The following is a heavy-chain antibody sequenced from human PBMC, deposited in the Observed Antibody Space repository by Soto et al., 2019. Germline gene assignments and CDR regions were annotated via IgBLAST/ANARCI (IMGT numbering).Heavy chain of an antibody. D-gene: IGHD5-18*01. J-gene: IGHJ4*02. V-gene: IGHV4-59*01. CDR3: ARGAADTAMVDS. CDR2: IFYSGST. CDR1: GGSIRRYY. Sequence: LSLTCTVPGGSIRRYYWTWIRQPPGKGLEWLGYIFYSGSTFYNPSLKSRVTISIHTSKSQFSLQLTSVTAADTAVYYCARGAADTAMVDSWGQGPLVTVSS.